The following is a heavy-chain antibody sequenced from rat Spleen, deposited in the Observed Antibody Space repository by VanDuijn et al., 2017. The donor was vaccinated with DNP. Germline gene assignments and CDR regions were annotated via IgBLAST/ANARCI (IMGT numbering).Heavy chain of an antibody. CDR1: GFTFSDYY. D-gene: IGHD1-1*01. CDR3: ARPMDYYSGGFAH. J-gene: IGHJ3*01. V-gene: IGHV5-22*01. Sequence: EVQLVESGGGLVQPGRSLQLSCTASGFTFSDYYMAWVRQAPTKGLEWVAYISYDGGSSYYGDSVKGRFTISRANVKSTLYLQMNSLRSEDMATYYCARPMDYYSGGFAHWGQGTLVTVSS. CDR2: ISYDGGSS.